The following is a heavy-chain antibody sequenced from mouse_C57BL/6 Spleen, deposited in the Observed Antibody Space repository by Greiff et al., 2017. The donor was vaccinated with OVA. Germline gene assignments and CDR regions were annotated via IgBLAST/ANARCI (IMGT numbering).Heavy chain of an antibody. CDR2: INYDGSST. V-gene: IGHV5-16*01. Sequence: EVNVVESEGGLVQPGNSMKLSCTASGFTFSDYYMAWVRQVPEKGLEWVANINYDGSSTYYLDSLKSRFIISRDNAKNILYLQMSSLKSEDTATYYCARDRGRAMDYWGQGTSVTVSS. D-gene: IGHD1-1*01. CDR1: GFTFSDYY. CDR3: ARDRGRAMDY. J-gene: IGHJ4*01.